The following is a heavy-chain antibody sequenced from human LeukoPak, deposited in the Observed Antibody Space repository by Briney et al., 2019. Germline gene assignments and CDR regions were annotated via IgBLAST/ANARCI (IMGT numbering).Heavy chain of an antibody. V-gene: IGHV3-7*01. Sequence: GGSLRLSCAASGFTFSSYWMSWVRQAPGKGLEWVANIKQDGSEKYHVDSVKGRFTISRDIAKNSLYLQMNSLRAEDTAVYYCARDDCSSISCYHNWFDPWGQGTLVTVSS. CDR2: IKQDGSEK. CDR3: ARDDCSSISCYHNWFDP. CDR1: GFTFSSYW. J-gene: IGHJ5*02. D-gene: IGHD2-2*01.